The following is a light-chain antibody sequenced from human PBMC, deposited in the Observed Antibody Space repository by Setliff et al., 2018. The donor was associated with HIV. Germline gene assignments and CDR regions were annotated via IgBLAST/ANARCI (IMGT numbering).Light chain of an antibody. J-gene: IGLJ1*01. CDR2: EVS. Sequence: QSALTQPASVSGSLGQSITISCTGTSSDVGSYNYVSWYQQHPGKAPKLMIYEVSNRPSGVSNRFSGSKSGNTASLTISGLQAEDEADYYCSSYTNTNTGVFGTGTKV. CDR1: SSDVGSYNY. V-gene: IGLV2-14*01. CDR3: SSYTNTNTGV.